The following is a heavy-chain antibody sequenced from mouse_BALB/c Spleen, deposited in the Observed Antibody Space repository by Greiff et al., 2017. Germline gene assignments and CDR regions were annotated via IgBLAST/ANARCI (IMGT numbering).Heavy chain of an antibody. D-gene: IGHD2-2*01. CDR3: ARGGYYGYDGFAY. CDR2: IYPGDGDT. Sequence: QVQLQQSGAELARPGASVKLSCKASGYTFTSYWMQWVKQRPGQGLEWIGAIYPGDGDTRYTQKFKGKATLTADKSSSTAYMQLSSLASEDSAVYYCARGGYYGYDGFAYWGQGTLVTVSA. CDR1: GYTFTSYW. J-gene: IGHJ3*01. V-gene: IGHV1-87*01.